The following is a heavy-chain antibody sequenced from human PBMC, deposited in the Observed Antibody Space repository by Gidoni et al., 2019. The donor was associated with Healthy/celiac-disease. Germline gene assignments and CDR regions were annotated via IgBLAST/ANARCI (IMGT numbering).Heavy chain of an antibody. J-gene: IGHJ4*02. V-gene: IGHV3-30*04. CDR1: GFTFSSYA. CDR3: ARDGNYGDYPGVFDY. CDR2: ISYDGSNK. D-gene: IGHD4-17*01. Sequence: QVQLVESGGGVVQPGRSLRLSCAASGFTFSSYAMHWVRQAPGKGLEGVAVISYDGSNKYYADSVKGRFTISRDNSKNTLYLQMNSLRAEDTAVYYCARDGNYGDYPGVFDYWGQGTLVTVSS.